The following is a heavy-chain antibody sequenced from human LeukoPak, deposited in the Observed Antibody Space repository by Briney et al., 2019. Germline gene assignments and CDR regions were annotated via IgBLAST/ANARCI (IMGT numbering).Heavy chain of an antibody. D-gene: IGHD3-10*01. CDR1: GYTFTSYG. J-gene: IGHJ4*02. V-gene: IGHV1-18*01. Sequence: ASVKVSCKASGYTFTSYGISWVRQAPGQGLEWMGWISAYNGNTNYAQKLQGRVTMTTDTSTSTAYMELRSLRSDDTAVYYYARESNSMVRGVIGYWGQGTLVTVSS. CDR3: ARESNSMVRGVIGY. CDR2: ISAYNGNT.